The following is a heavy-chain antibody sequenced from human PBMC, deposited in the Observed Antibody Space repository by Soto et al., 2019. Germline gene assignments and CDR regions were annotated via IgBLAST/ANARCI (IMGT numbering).Heavy chain of an antibody. CDR1: GFTFSDHH. V-gene: IGHV3-72*01. CDR2: SRNKARGYTT. D-gene: IGHD3-10*01. J-gene: IGHJ3*01. CDR3: VRDDSRGDSSAFDL. Sequence: EVQLVESGGGLVQPGGSLRLSCAASGFTFSDHHIDWVRQAPGKGLEWVGRSRNKARGYTTEYAPSVKGRFTISRDASRSSVFLEMYSLKIDDTAMYYCVRDDSRGDSSAFDLLGQGTMVTVSS.